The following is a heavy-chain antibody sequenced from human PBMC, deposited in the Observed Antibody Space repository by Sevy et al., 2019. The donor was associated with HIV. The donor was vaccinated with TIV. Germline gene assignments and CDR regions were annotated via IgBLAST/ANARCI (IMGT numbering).Heavy chain of an antibody. Sequence: GGSLRLSCAASGFSFDDYTMHWVRQAPGKGLEWVSLISWDGGRTYYADSVKGRFTISRDNSKKSLFLQMNSLRTEDTALYYCSKDKHDSTGYYFDYWGQGTLVTVSS. CDR1: GFSFDDYT. D-gene: IGHD3-22*01. J-gene: IGHJ4*02. V-gene: IGHV3-43*01. CDR2: ISWDGGRT. CDR3: SKDKHDSTGYYFDY.